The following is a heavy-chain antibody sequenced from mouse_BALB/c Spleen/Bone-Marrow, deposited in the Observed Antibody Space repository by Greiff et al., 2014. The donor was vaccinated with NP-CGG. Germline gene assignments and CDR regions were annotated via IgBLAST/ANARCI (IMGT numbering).Heavy chain of an antibody. CDR1: GYTFTNYW. Sequence: LQQSGSELVRPGASVKLSCKASGYTFTNYWIHWVKQRPGQGLEWIGNVYPGRGSINSDEKFKTKATLTVDTSSCTAYMHLNSLTSEDSAVYYCARRLRGYYAMDYWGQGTSVTVSS. CDR2: VYPGRGSI. V-gene: IGHV1S22*01. CDR3: ARRLRGYYAMDY. J-gene: IGHJ4*01. D-gene: IGHD1-3*01.